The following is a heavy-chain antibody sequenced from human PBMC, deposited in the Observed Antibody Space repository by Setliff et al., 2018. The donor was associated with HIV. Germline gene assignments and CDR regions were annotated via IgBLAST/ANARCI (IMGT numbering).Heavy chain of an antibody. Sequence: PSETLSLTCTVSSDSIRFYYWTWIRQPPGKGLEWIGNIYYTGSTNYNPSLKSRITTSSDTSKNLFSLKLTTVTAADAAVYYCTRDTGYILSGYRPHWYFDLWGRGTLVTVSS. J-gene: IGHJ2*01. CDR3: TRDTGYILSGYRPHWYFDL. CDR1: SDSIRFYY. V-gene: IGHV4-59*12. D-gene: IGHD3-9*01. CDR2: IYYTGST.